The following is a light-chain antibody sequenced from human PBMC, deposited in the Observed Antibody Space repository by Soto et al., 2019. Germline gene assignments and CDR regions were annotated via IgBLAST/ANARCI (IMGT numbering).Light chain of an antibody. CDR2: DAS. CDR3: QQRSNWPAT. V-gene: IGKV3-11*01. J-gene: IGKJ2*01. Sequence: EIVLTQSPATLSLSPGETATLSCRASQSVSIYLVWYQQKPGQAPRALIYDASKRATGIPARFSGSGSGTDFTLTISGLEPEDFAVYYCQQRSNWPATFGQGTKLEIK. CDR1: QSVSIY.